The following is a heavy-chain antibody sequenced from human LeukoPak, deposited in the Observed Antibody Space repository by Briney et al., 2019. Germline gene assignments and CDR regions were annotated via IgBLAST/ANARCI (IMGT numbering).Heavy chain of an antibody. CDR3: ARGRTYYDSSGYWFDP. D-gene: IGHD3-22*01. CDR1: GGSISSYY. CDR2: INHSGST. J-gene: IGHJ5*02. Sequence: SETLSLTCTVSGGSISSYYWSWIRQPPGKGLEWIGEINHSGSTNYNPSLKSRVTISVDTSKNQFSLKLSSVTAADTAVYYCARGRTYYDSSGYWFDPWGQGTLVTVSS. V-gene: IGHV4-34*01.